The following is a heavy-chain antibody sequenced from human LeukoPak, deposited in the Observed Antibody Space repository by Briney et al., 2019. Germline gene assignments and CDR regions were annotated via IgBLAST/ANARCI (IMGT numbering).Heavy chain of an antibody. CDR1: GGSFSGYY. D-gene: IGHD3-10*01. CDR2: INHSGST. J-gene: IGHJ6*04. V-gene: IGHV4-34*01. Sequence: SEPLSLTCAVYGGSFSGYYWRWIRQPPGKGVEWIGEINHSGSTNYNPSLKSRVTISVDTSKNQFSLKLSSVTAADTAVYYCARLDGSGSYYYYGMDVWGKGTTVTVSS. CDR3: ARLDGSGSYYYYGMDV.